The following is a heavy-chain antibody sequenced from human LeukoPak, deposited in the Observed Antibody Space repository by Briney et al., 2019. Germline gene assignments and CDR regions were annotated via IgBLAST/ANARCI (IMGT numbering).Heavy chain of an antibody. CDR2: IIPIFGTA. V-gene: IGHV1-69*13. Sequence: GASVKVSCKASGGTFSSYAISWVRQAPGQGLEWMGGIIPIFGTANYAQKFQLRVTITADESTSTAYMDLRSLRFEDTAVYYCAKSPLLGSISWDDHFYFYMDVWGNGTSVTISS. J-gene: IGHJ6*03. CDR1: GGTFSSYA. CDR3: AKSPLLGSISWDDHFYFYMDV. D-gene: IGHD6-13*01.